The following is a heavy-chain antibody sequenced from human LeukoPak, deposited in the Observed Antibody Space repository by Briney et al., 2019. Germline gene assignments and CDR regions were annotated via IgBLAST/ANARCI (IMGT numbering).Heavy chain of an antibody. V-gene: IGHV1-46*01. J-gene: IGHJ6*03. D-gene: IGHD1-26*01. CDR1: GYTFTSYY. CDR3: ARQVGATGYYYMDV. CDR2: INPSGGST. Sequence: ASVKVSCKASGYTFTSYYMHWVRQAPGQGLEWMGIINPSGGSTSYAQKFQGRVTMTRDMPTSAVYMELSSLRSEDTAVYYCARQVGATGYYYMDVWGKGTTVTVSS.